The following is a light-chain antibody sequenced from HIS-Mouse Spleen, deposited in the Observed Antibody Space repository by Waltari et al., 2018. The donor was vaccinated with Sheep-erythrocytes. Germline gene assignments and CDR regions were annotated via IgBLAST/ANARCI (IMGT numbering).Light chain of an antibody. CDR1: SSDVGGYNY. CDR3: CSYAGSYNHV. J-gene: IGLJ1*01. V-gene: IGLV2-11*01. CDR2: DVS. Sequence: QSALTQPRSVSGPPGQSVTISCTGTSSDVGGYNYVSRYQQHPGKAPKLMIYDVSKRPSGVPDRFSGSKSGNTASLTISGLQAEDEADYYCCSYAGSYNHVFATGTKVTVL.